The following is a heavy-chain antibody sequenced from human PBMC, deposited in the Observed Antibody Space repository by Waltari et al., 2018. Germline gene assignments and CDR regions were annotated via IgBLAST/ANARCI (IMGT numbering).Heavy chain of an antibody. D-gene: IGHD6-6*01. Sequence: QVQLVQSGAEVKKPGASVKVSCKASGYTFTGYYMHWVRQAPGQGLEWMGRINPNSGGTNYAQECQGRVTMTRDTSISTAYMELSRLRSDDTAVYYCARSYSSSSGGFDPWGQGTLVTVSS. CDR1: GYTFTGYY. J-gene: IGHJ5*02. CDR2: INPNSGGT. V-gene: IGHV1-2*06. CDR3: ARSYSSSSGGFDP.